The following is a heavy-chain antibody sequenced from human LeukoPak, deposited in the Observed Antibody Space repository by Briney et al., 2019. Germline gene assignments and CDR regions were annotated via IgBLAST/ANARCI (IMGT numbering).Heavy chain of an antibody. V-gene: IGHV4-39*07. Sequence: KTSETLSLTCTVSGGSISSSSYYWGWIRQPPGKGLEWIGSIYYSGSTYYNPSLKSRVTISVDTSKNQFSLKLSSVTAADTAVYYCARVVVRGVITHCPNFDYWGQGTLVTVSS. CDR3: ARVVVRGVITHCPNFDY. D-gene: IGHD3-10*01. CDR1: GGSISSSSYY. J-gene: IGHJ4*02. CDR2: IYYSGST.